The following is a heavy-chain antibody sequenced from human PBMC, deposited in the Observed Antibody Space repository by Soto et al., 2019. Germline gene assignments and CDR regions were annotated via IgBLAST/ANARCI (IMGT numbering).Heavy chain of an antibody. Sequence: EVQLVESGGGLVQPGGSLRLSCAASGLTVSSNYMSWVRQAPGKGLEWVSVMYSGGSTYYADSVKGRFIISRDNYKNTLYLQMDSLRVEDTAVYYCARDSSLHQPLFYGMDVWGQGITVTVSS. D-gene: IGHD2-2*01. J-gene: IGHJ6*02. CDR2: MYSGGST. V-gene: IGHV3-66*01. CDR3: ARDSSLHQPLFYGMDV. CDR1: GLTVSSNY.